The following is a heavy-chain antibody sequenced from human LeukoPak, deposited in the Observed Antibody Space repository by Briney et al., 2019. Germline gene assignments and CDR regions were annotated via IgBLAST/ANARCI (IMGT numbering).Heavy chain of an antibody. D-gene: IGHD3-10*01. CDR1: GFTFSSYS. Sequence: PGGSLRLSCAASGFTFSSYSMNWVRQAPGKGLEWVSSISSSSSYIYYADSVKGRFTISRDNAKNSLYLQMNSLRAEDTAVYYCARDLLLWSRRGDVFDIWGQGTMVTVSS. V-gene: IGHV3-21*01. CDR2: ISSSSSYI. CDR3: ARDLLLWSRRGDVFDI. J-gene: IGHJ3*02.